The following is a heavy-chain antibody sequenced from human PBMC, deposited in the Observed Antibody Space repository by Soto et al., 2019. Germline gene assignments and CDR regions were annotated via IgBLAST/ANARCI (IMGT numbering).Heavy chain of an antibody. Sequence: SETLSLTCTVSGDSINTRRYYWGWIRQPPGKGLEWIANIYYTGTTYYNPSLKSRVTISVDTSKNQFSLKVTSVTAADTAVYFCASSLYYDSSGYYVYWGQGTLVTVSS. D-gene: IGHD3-22*01. J-gene: IGHJ4*02. V-gene: IGHV4-39*01. CDR1: GDSINTRRYY. CDR2: IYYTGTT. CDR3: ASSLYYDSSGYYVY.